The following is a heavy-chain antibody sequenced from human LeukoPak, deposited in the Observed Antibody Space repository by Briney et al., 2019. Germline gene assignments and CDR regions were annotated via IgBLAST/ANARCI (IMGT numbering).Heavy chain of an antibody. J-gene: IGHJ4*02. Sequence: PGGSLRLSRAASGFTFSSYGMHWVRQAPGKGLEWVAFIRYDGSNKYYADSVKGRFTISRDNSKNTLYLQMNSLRAEDTAVYYCAKEPHHQYYDSSGFYFDYWGQGTLVTVSS. CDR3: AKEPHHQYYDSSGFYFDY. CDR1: GFTFSSYG. D-gene: IGHD3-22*01. V-gene: IGHV3-30*02. CDR2: IRYDGSNK.